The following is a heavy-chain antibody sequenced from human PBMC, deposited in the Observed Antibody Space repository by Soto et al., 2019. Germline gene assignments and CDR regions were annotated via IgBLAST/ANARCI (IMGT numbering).Heavy chain of an antibody. CDR1: GDSISSGGFP. CDR2: VYRTGAT. D-gene: IGHD2-2*01. V-gene: IGHV4-30-2*06. J-gene: IGHJ6*02. Sequence: QLQLQESSSGLVETAQTLSLTCIVSGDSISSGGFPWTWIRQSTGKGLEWIGYVYRTGATSYNPSLESRASISVDTSRNQFSLKLMSVTPADSAVYFCARDSYAMSSFALDVWGRGTAVSVSS. CDR3: ARDSYAMSSFALDV.